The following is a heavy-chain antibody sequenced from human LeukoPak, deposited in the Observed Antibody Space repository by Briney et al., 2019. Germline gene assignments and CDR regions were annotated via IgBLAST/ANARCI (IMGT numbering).Heavy chain of an antibody. Sequence: PGGSLRLSCAASGFTFSSYEMNWVRQAPGKGLEWVSYISSSGSTIYYADSVKGRFTISRDNSKNTLYLQMNSLRAEDTAVYYCAKGPHYDFWSGYDCYFDYWGQGTLVTVSS. J-gene: IGHJ4*02. CDR3: AKGPHYDFWSGYDCYFDY. CDR2: ISSSGSTI. V-gene: IGHV3-48*03. CDR1: GFTFSSYE. D-gene: IGHD3-3*01.